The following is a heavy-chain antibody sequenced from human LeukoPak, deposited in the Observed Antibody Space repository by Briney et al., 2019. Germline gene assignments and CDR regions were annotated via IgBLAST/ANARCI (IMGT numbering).Heavy chain of an antibody. J-gene: IGHJ4*02. CDR3: ARGAEAETSPLDF. CDR2: INPKSGAA. V-gene: IGHV1-2*02. D-gene: IGHD6-13*01. CDR1: GYTFTRHY. Sequence: ASVKVSCKASGYTFTRHYMHWVRQAPGQGLEWLGWINPKSGAADYAQQFRGRVTMTRDTSINTDYMEMKRVTSDDTAVYYCARGAEAETSPLDFWGQGTLVIVS.